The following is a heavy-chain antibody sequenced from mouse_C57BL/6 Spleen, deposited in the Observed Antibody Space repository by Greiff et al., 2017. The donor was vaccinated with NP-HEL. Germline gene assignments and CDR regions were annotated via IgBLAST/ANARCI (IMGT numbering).Heavy chain of an antibody. D-gene: IGHD1-1*01. CDR1: GYSITSGYD. CDR2: ISYSGST. CDR3: ARVGLLRYFDY. J-gene: IGHJ2*01. V-gene: IGHV3-1*01. Sequence: EVKLEESGPGMVKPSQSLSLTCTVTGYSITSGYDWHWIRHFPGNKLEWMGYISYSGSTNYNPSLKSRISITHDTSKNHFFLKLNSVTTEDTATYYCARVGLLRYFDYWGQGTTLTVSS.